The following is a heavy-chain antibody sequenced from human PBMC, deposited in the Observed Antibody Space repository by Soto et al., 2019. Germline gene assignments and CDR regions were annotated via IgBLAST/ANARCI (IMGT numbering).Heavy chain of an antibody. D-gene: IGHD5-18*01. CDR1: GGSISSSNW. CDR2: IYHSGST. J-gene: IGHJ4*02. V-gene: IGHV4-4*02. CDR3: ARDKNSYGYRRWAKRGYFDY. Sequence: SETLSLTCAVSGGSISSSNWWSWVRQPPGKGLGWIGEIYHSGSTNYNPSLKSRVTISVDKSKNQFSLKLSSVTAAGTAVYYCARDKNSYGYRRWAKRGYFDYWGQGTLVTVSS.